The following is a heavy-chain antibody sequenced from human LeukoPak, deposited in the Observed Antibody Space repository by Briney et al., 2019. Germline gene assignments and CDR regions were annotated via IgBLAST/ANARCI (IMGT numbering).Heavy chain of an antibody. Sequence: SETLSLTCTVSGGSISRYYWSWIRQPPGKGLEWIGYIYYSGSTIYNPSLKSRVTISVDTSKNQFSLKLSSVTAADTAVYYCARHTIGYSGSYYAPSAFDPWGQGTLVTVSS. CDR3: ARHTIGYSGSYYAPSAFDP. V-gene: IGHV4-59*08. CDR2: IYYSGST. J-gene: IGHJ5*02. CDR1: GGSISRYY. D-gene: IGHD1-26*01.